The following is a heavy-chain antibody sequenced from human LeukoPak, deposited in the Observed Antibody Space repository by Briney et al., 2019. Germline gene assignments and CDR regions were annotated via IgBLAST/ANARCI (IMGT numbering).Heavy chain of an antibody. CDR3: AREETSSGSFGY. CDR2: INHSGST. J-gene: IGHJ4*02. D-gene: IGHD6-25*01. CDR1: GGSISSYY. Sequence: PSETLSLTCTVSGGSISSYYWSWIRQPPGKGLEWIGEINHSGSTNYNPSLKSRVTISVDTSKNQFSLKLSSVTAADTAVYYCAREETSSGSFGYWGQGTLVTVSS. V-gene: IGHV4-34*01.